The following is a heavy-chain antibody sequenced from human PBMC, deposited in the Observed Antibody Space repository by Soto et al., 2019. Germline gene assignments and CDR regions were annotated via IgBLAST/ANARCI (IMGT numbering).Heavy chain of an antibody. CDR3: VTSYGSGYRAFDF. V-gene: IGHV1-69*02. D-gene: IGHD3-10*01. CDR2: FNPILSMS. CDR1: GDTFNFYT. Sequence: QVQLVQSGSDVNKAGSSVKVSCKASGDTFNFYTINWVRQAPGLGLEWMGRFNPILSMSNYAQKFEGRVTITADKSTNTAYMELSRLRVEDTAMYYCVTSYGSGYRAFDFWAREPWSPSPQ. J-gene: IGHJ4*02.